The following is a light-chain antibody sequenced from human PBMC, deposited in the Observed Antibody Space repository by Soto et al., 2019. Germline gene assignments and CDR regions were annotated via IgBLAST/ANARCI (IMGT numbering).Light chain of an antibody. V-gene: IGKV3-20*01. CDR3: EQYGSSPRT. J-gene: IGKJ1*01. Sequence: ETVLTQSPGTQSLSPGERATLSCRACVSVSTSFAWYQQKAGQAPRLLIYGISTRATGIPDRFSGSGSGTDFTLTISTLEPEDFAVYYCEQYGSSPRTFGQGTKVDIK. CDR2: GIS. CDR1: VSVSTS.